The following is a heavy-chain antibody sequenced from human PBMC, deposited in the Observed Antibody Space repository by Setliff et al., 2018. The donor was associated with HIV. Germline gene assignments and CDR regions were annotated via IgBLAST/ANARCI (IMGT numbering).Heavy chain of an antibody. CDR2: ITWNRAII. CDR1: GFNFNHYA. V-gene: IGHV3-9*01. CDR3: SKGHPDGDPYYFDY. D-gene: IGHD2-21*02. J-gene: IGHJ4*02. Sequence: SLRLSCTASGFNFNHYAMHWVRQVPGKGLEWVSGITWNRAIIAYADSVKGRFTVSRDDAENSLYLQMNSLRTEDTALYYCSKGHPDGDPYYFDYWGQGTLVTVSS.